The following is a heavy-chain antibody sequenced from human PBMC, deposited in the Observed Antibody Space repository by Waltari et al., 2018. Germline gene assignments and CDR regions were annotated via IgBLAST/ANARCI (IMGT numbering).Heavy chain of an antibody. CDR1: GFTFTSYG. Sequence: QVHLVESGGGVVQPGGSLRLSCAASGFTFTSYGIHWVRQAPGRGREWVAFISLDGSNRYDADSVKGRFTISRDNNENTLYLQMSSLRAEDTAVYYCAKEGNVVVVPAAIVDYWGQGTLVTVSS. J-gene: IGHJ4*02. CDR3: AKEGNVVVVPAAIVDY. D-gene: IGHD2-2*01. CDR2: ISLDGSNR. V-gene: IGHV3-30*02.